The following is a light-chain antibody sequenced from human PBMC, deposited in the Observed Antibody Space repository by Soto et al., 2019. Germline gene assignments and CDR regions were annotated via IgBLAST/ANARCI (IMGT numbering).Light chain of an antibody. V-gene: IGKV3-20*01. CDR1: QSLDTF. J-gene: IGKJ5*01. Sequence: FLKQSPCTLSLSPGERATLSCRASQSLDTFLAWYQQKPGQAPRLLIYGASSRATGIPDRFSGSGSGTDFTLTISRLEPEDFVVYYCQQYGSSPTTVGQGTRLEIK. CDR3: QQYGSSPTT. CDR2: GAS.